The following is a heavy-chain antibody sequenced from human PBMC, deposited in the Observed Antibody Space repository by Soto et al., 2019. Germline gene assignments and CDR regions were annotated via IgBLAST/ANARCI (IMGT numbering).Heavy chain of an antibody. CDR3: ARDHIFRLLAAAGYVPYYYYGMDV. V-gene: IGHV3-30-3*01. CDR2: ISYDGSNK. J-gene: IGHJ6*02. Sequence: GGSLRLSCAASGFTFSSYAMHWVRQAPGKGLEWVAVISYDGSNKYYADSVKGRFTISRDNSKNTLYLQMNSLRAEDTAVYYCARDHIFRLLAAAGYVPYYYYGMDVWGQGTTVTVSS. D-gene: IGHD6-13*01. CDR1: GFTFSSYA.